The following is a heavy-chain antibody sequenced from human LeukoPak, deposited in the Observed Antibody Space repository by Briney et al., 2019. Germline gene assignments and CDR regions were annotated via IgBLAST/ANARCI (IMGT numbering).Heavy chain of an antibody. V-gene: IGHV1-8*03. CDR3: ARGLEWELPRNYYYMDV. CDR2: MNPNSGNT. D-gene: IGHD1-26*01. J-gene: IGHJ6*03. Sequence: ASVKVSCKASGYTFTNYDINWVQQATGQGLEWMGWMNPNSGNTGYAQKFQGRVTITRNTSISTAYMELSSLRSEDTAVYYCARGLEWELPRNYYYMDVWGKGTTVTVSS. CDR1: GYTFTNYD.